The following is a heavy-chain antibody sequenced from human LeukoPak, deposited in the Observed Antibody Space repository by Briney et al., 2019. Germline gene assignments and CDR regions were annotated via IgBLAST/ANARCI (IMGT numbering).Heavy chain of an antibody. Sequence: SVKVSCKASGGTFSNYAINWVRQAPGQGLECMGGIIPMFGTANYAQKFQGRVTITADESTSTAYTELSSLRSEDTAVYYCARVINSGYDNRGCFDPWGQGTLVTVSS. CDR3: ARVINSGYDNRGCFDP. J-gene: IGHJ5*02. CDR2: IIPMFGTA. CDR1: GGTFSNYA. D-gene: IGHD5-12*01. V-gene: IGHV1-69*13.